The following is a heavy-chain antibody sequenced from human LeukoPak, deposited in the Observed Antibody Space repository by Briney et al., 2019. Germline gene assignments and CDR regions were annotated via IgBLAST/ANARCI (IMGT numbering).Heavy chain of an antibody. D-gene: IGHD6-13*01. V-gene: IGHV4-38-2*02. J-gene: IGHJ4*02. Sequence: PSETLSLTCTVSGYSISSGNYWGWIRQPPGKGLEWIGSVYHTGSTYYNLSLKSRVTISVDTSNNQFSLKLSSVTAADTAVYYCAAAGTQGDFDYWGQGTLVTVSS. CDR2: VYHTGST. CDR3: AAAGTQGDFDY. CDR1: GYSISSGNY.